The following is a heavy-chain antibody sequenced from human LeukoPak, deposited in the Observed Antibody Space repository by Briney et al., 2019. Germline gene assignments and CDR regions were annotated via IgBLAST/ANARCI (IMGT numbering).Heavy chain of an antibody. J-gene: IGHJ5*02. CDR2: INHSGST. D-gene: IGHD2-2*02. CDR3: ARGSRYCSSTSCYTNWLDP. Sequence: SETLSLTCAVYGGSFSGYYWSWIRQPPGKGLEWIGEINHSGSTNYNPSLKSRVTISVDTSKNQFSLKLSSVTAADTAVYYCARGSRYCSSTSCYTNWLDPWGQGTLVTVSS. V-gene: IGHV4-34*01. CDR1: GGSFSGYY.